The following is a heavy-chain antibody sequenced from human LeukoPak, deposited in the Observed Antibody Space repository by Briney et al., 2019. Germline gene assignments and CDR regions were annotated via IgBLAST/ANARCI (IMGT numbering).Heavy chain of an antibody. V-gene: IGHV3-23*01. J-gene: IGHJ4*02. CDR1: GFTFSSYA. D-gene: IGHD3-10*01. CDR3: AKDHVAGLWFGETYGVY. CDR2: ISGSGGST. Sequence: GGSLKPSCAASGFTFSSYAMSWVRQAPGKGLEWVSAISGSGGSTYYADSVKGRFTISRDNSKNTLYLQMNSLRAEDTAVYYCAKDHVAGLWFGETYGVYWGQGTLVTVSS.